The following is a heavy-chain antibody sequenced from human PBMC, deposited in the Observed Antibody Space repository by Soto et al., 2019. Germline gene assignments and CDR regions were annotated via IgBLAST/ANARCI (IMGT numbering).Heavy chain of an antibody. V-gene: IGHV1-3*01. D-gene: IGHD3-3*01. CDR2: INAGNGNT. CDR3: ARDRRPYDFWSGYDAFDI. J-gene: IGHJ3*02. CDR1: GYTFTSYA. Sequence: ASVKVSCKASGYTFTSYAMHWVRQAPGQRLEWMGWINAGNGNTKYSQKFQGRVTITRDTSASTAYMELSSLRSEDTAVYYCARDRRPYDFWSGYDAFDIWGQGTMVTVSS.